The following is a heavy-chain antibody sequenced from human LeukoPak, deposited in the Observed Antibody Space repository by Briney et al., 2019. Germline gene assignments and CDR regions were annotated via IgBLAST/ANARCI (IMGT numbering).Heavy chain of an antibody. V-gene: IGHV1-69*13. J-gene: IGHJ4*02. CDR2: IIPIFGTA. CDR3: AGDVLLVVGYSSGWYFDY. CDR1: GGTFSSYA. D-gene: IGHD6-19*01. Sequence: RGASVKVSCAASGGTFSSYAISWVRQAPGQGLEWMGGIIPIFGTANYAQKFQGRVTITADESTSTAYMELSSLRSDDTAVYYCAGDVLLVVGYSSGWYFDYWGQGTLVTVSS.